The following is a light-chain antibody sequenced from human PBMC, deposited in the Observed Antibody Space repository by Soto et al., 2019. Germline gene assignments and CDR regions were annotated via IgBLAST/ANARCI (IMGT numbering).Light chain of an antibody. V-gene: IGKV3-11*01. J-gene: IGKJ5*01. CDR2: DAS. Sequence: EIVLTQSPATLSLSPGERATLSCRASQSVSTYLGWYQQKPGQAPRLLIYDASNRATGIPARFSGSGSGTDFTLTISSIEPEDFAVYYCPQRSNWITFGQGTRLEIK. CDR1: QSVSTY. CDR3: PQRSNWIT.